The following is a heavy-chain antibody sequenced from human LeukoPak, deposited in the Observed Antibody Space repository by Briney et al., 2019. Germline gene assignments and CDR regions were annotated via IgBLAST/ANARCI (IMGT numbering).Heavy chain of an antibody. V-gene: IGHV3-23*01. CDR1: AFTFSSYA. D-gene: IGHD3-16*01. CDR3: AKDLRAMLYYYYGMDV. CDR2: ISGSGGST. J-gene: IGHJ6*01. Sequence: AGGSLRLSCAPAAFTFSSYAMSCVSHAPGEGLGWVSAISGSGGSTYYADSVKGRFTISRDNSRNTLYLQMNSLRAEDTAVYYCAKDLRAMLYYYYGMDVWGQGNTVTVSS.